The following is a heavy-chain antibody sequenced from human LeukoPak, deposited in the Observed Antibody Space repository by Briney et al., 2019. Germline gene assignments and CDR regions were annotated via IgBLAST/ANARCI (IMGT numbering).Heavy chain of an antibody. D-gene: IGHD3-10*01. J-gene: IGHJ6*02. V-gene: IGHV3-30*02. Sequence: GGSLRLSCAASRFTFSSCGMHWVRQAPGKGLEWVAVIWYDGNNKYYADSVKGRFTISRDNSKNTLYLQMNSLRAEDTAVYYCAKRTYYYGSGTHANGMDVWGQGTTVTVSS. CDR1: RFTFSSCG. CDR2: IWYDGNNK. CDR3: AKRTYYYGSGTHANGMDV.